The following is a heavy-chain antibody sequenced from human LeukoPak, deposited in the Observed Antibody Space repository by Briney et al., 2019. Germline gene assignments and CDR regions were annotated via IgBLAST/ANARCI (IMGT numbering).Heavy chain of an antibody. D-gene: IGHD1-26*01. CDR3: ARGRRSRNWFDP. CDR2: INHSGST. V-gene: IGHV4-34*01. J-gene: IGHJ5*02. Sequence: SETLSLTCAVYGGSFSGYYWSLIRQPPGKGLEWIGEINHSGSTNYNPSLKSRVTISVDTSKNQFSLKLSSVTAADTAVYYCARGRRSRNWFDPWGQGTLVTVSS. CDR1: GGSFSGYY.